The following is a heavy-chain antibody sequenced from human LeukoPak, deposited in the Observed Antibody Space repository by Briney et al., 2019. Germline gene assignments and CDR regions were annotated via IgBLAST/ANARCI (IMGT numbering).Heavy chain of an antibody. J-gene: IGHJ4*02. Sequence: SETLSLTCAVYGDSFSNYYYYNWIRRPPGKGLEWIGKINHRGGANYNPSFNTGVTISVDTSKNQFSLRLTSMTAADTAVYYCARFLDGYGPSASCYHFVSWGQGTLVSVPS. D-gene: IGHD2-2*01. CDR2: INHRGGA. CDR3: ARFLDGYGPSASCYHFVS. CDR1: GDSFSNYYY. V-gene: IGHV4-34*01.